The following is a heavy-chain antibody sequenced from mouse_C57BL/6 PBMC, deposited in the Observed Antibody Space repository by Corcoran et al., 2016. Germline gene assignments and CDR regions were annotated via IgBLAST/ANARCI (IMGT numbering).Heavy chain of an antibody. CDR1: GYTFTDYY. J-gene: IGHJ3*01. D-gene: IGHD2-1*01. CDR3: AREDGNYTWFAY. V-gene: IGHV1-26*01. CDR2: INPNNGGT. Sequence: EVQLQQSGPELVKPGASVKISCKASGYTFTDYYMNWVKQSHGKSLEWIGDINPNNGGTSYNQKFKGKATLTVDKSSSTAYMELSSLTSEDSAVYYCAREDGNYTWFAYWGQGTLVTVSA.